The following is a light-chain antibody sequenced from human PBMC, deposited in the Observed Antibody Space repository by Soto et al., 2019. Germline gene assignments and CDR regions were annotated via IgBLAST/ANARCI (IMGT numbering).Light chain of an antibody. J-gene: IGKJ1*01. CDR3: QQYNGYSRT. V-gene: IGKV1-5*01. CDR2: DVS. CDR1: QSIGDS. Sequence: DIQMTQSPSTLSASVGDRVTITCRASQSIGDSLAWYQQKPGKAPYLLISDVSSLEREVPSRFSGSGSGTEFTLTISSMQPDDFATFYCQQYNGYSRTFGQGTKVDIK.